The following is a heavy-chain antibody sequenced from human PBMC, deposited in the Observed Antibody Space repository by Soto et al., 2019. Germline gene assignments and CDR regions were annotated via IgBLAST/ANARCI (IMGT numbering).Heavy chain of an antibody. V-gene: IGHV1-8*01. Sequence: QVQLVQSGAEVREPGASVKVSCKASGYSFTSLDINWVRQTAGQGLEWMGWMQPSTGRTGYAQKFQSRVTMTRDNSINTAYMELTTLTSDDTAFYYCARGVSAGVDSWGQGTLVTVSS. D-gene: IGHD1-26*01. CDR2: MQPSTGRT. J-gene: IGHJ4*02. CDR1: GYSFTSLD. CDR3: ARGVSAGVDS.